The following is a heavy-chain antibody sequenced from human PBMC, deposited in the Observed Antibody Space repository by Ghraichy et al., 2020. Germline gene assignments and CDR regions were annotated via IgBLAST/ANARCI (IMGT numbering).Heavy chain of an antibody. Sequence: ASVKVSCKASGYTFTSYDINWVRQATGQGLEWMGWMNPNSGNTGYAQKFQGRVTMTTNTSISTAYMELSSLRSEDTAVYYCARGRRSNTIFRLVKDYYYGVDVWGQGTTVTVSS. J-gene: IGHJ6*02. V-gene: IGHV1-8*01. CDR1: GYTFTSYD. D-gene: IGHD3-9*01. CDR3: ARGRRSNTIFRLVKDYYYGVDV. CDR2: MNPNSGNT.